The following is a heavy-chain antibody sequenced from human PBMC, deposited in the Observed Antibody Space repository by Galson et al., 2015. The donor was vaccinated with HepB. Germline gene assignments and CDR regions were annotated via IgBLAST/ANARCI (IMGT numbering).Heavy chain of an antibody. D-gene: IGHD6-13*01. Sequence: SVKVSCKASGGTFSSYAISWVRQAPGQGLEWMGGIIPIFGTANYAQKFQGRVTITADESTSTAYMELSSLRSEDTAVYYCARGPLATAAAGTIDYWGQGTLVTVSS. CDR1: GGTFSSYA. CDR3: ARGPLATAAAGTIDY. CDR2: IIPIFGTA. V-gene: IGHV1-69*13. J-gene: IGHJ4*02.